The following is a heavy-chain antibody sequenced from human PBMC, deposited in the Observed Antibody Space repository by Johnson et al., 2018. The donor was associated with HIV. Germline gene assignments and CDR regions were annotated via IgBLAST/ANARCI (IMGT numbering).Heavy chain of an antibody. J-gene: IGHJ3*01. D-gene: IGHD1-26*01. CDR1: GFTFSTYA. CDR2: ISSDESNK. Sequence: QVQLVESGGGVVQPGRSLRLSCAASGFTFSTYAMHWVRQAPGKGLEWVAVISSDESNKYYADSVKGRFTISRDNSKNTLFLQMDRLRADDTAVYYCAREGVSGSYYDAFDLWGQGTKVTVSS. CDR3: AREGVSGSYYDAFDL. V-gene: IGHV3-30*04.